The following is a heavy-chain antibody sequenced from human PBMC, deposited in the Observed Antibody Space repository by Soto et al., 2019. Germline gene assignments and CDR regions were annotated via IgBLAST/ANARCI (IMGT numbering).Heavy chain of an antibody. CDR3: ARDTRRSSSWYGGDYYGMDV. CDR2: TYYRSKWYN. V-gene: IGHV6-1*01. Sequence: QVQLQQSGPGLVKPSQTLSLTCAISGDSVSSNSAAWNWIRQSPSRGLEWLGRTYYRSKWYNDYAVSRKSRITINPDTSKNQFSLQLNSVTPEDTAVYYCARDTRRSSSWYGGDYYGMDVWGQGTTVTVSS. D-gene: IGHD6-13*01. CDR1: GDSVSSNSAA. J-gene: IGHJ6*02.